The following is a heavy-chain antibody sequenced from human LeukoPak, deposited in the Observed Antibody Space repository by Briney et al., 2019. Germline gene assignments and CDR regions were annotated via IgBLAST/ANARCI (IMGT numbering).Heavy chain of an antibody. CDR2: INPNSGDR. CDR3: TRHTSPTFDY. D-gene: IGHD2-2*01. CDR1: GYTFTNYD. V-gene: IGHV1-8*01. J-gene: IGHJ4*02. Sequence: ASVKVSCKASGYTFTNYDINWVRQAPGQGLEWMGWINPNSGDRGYAQKFQGRVTITRNTSITTAYMELSSLRSEDTAVYYCTRHTSPTFDYWGQGTLVTVSS.